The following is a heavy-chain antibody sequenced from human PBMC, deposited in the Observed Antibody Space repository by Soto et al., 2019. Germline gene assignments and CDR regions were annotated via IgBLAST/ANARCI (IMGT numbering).Heavy chain of an antibody. J-gene: IGHJ6*02. CDR1: VYTLTSYA. CDR2: MNPNSGNT. V-gene: IGHV1-8*01. CDR3: ARGGVLRFLEWLSPYYYCGMDV. Sequence: VXSGKVSCNASVYTLTSYAIHWVRQSTGQGLEWMGWMNPNSGNTGYAQKFQGRVTMTRNTSISTGYMELSSLRSEDTAVYYCARGGVLRFLEWLSPYYYCGMDVWGQGTTVTGSS. D-gene: IGHD3-3*01.